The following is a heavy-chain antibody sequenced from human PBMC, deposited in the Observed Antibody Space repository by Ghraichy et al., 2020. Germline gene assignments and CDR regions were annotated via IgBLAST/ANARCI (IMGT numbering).Heavy chain of an antibody. D-gene: IGHD3-22*01. CDR3: AREWEGAYYDISGYVRLEY. CDR2: INHGGNT. Sequence: SEPLSLTCPVSGGSFSSNPWWTWVRQSPGKGLEWIGEINHGGNTYYNPSLKSRVTMSLDRSKNQFSLNLSSATAADTAVYYCAREWEGAYYDISGYVRLEYWGKGSLVTVSS. J-gene: IGHJ4*02. V-gene: IGHV4-4*02. CDR1: GGSFSSNPW.